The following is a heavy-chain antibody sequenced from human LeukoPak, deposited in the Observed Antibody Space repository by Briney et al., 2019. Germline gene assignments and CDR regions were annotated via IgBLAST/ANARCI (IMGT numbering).Heavy chain of an antibody. J-gene: IGHJ5*02. CDR1: GYTFTRYG. Sequence: PGASVKVSCKASGYTFTRYGINWVRQAPGQGLEWMGWISANNDNTRYAQKFQGRVTMTTDTSTTTAYMELRSLRSDDTAVYYCARARGLWFGEFEGWFDPWGQGTLVTVSS. V-gene: IGHV1-18*01. D-gene: IGHD3-10*01. CDR3: ARARGLWFGEFEGWFDP. CDR2: ISANNDNT.